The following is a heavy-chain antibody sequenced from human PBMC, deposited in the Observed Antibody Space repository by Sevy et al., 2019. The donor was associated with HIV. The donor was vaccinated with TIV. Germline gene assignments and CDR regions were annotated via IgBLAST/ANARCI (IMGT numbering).Heavy chain of an antibody. V-gene: IGHV3-23*01. CDR3: AKGGGGHYDPDEIGYYFYYYNMDV. D-gene: IGHD3-22*01. J-gene: IGHJ6*03. CDR1: GFSFDSYG. Sequence: GGSLRLSGAVSGFSFDSYGMTWVRQAPGKGLEWVSGISGSGTRTYYADSVKGRFIISRDKSKNTLYLQRNSIRREDTAIFYCAKGGGGHYDPDEIGYYFYYYNMDVWGKGTTVTVSS. CDR2: ISGSGTRT.